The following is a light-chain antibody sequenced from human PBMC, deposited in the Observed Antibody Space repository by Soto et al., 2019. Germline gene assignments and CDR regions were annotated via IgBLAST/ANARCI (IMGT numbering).Light chain of an antibody. CDR3: QQYNNWWT. J-gene: IGKJ1*01. CDR2: GAS. Sequence: MPQSPSSLSASVGDRVPITCRASQSVSSNFAWYQQKPGQAPRLLIYGASTRATGIPARFSGSGSGTEFTLTISSLQSEDFAVYYCQQYNNWWTFGQGTKVEIK. CDR1: QSVSSN. V-gene: IGKV3-15*01.